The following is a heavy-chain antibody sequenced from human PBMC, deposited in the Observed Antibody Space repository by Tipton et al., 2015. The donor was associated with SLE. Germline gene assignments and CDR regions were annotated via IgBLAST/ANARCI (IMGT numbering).Heavy chain of an antibody. CDR3: ARLTYYYGSGSLDY. CDR1: GFTVSSNY. D-gene: IGHD3-10*01. CDR2: ISSSSSTI. J-gene: IGHJ4*02. V-gene: IGHV3-48*01. Sequence: QLVQSGGGLVQPGGSLRLSCAASGFTVSSNYMSWVRQAPGKGLEWVSYISSSSSTIYYADSVKGRFTISRDNSKNTLYLQMNGLRAEDTAVYYCARLTYYYGSGSLDYWGQGTLVTVSS.